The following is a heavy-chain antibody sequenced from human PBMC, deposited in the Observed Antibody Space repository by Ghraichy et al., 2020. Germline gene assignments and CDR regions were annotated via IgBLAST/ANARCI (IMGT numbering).Heavy chain of an antibody. Sequence: GGSLRLSCAASGFSVSNLYMSWVRQAPGKGLEWVSTIYKGGATFYVDSVKGRFVIHRDGSKNTLFLQMNDLRGEDSSTYYCVRPNPDWLGAFDLWGQGTTVTVSS. V-gene: IGHV3-66*04. CDR3: VRPNPDWLGAFDL. J-gene: IGHJ3*01. D-gene: IGHD6-19*01. CDR2: IYKGGAT. CDR1: GFSVSNLY.